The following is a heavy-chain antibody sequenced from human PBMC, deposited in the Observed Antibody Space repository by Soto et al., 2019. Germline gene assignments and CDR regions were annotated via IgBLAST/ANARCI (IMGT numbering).Heavy chain of an antibody. CDR1: GDSITSTDYY. Sequence: SETLSLTCTATGDSITSTDYYWGWIRQPPGKGLEWVASIYYSGSTYHNPSLKSRVTISVDTSKNQFSLKVTSVTAADTAVHYCARHWRTGYSTVFGVVMGWFDPWGQGTLVTVSS. D-gene: IGHD3-3*01. CDR3: ARHWRTGYSTVFGVVMGWFDP. CDR2: IYYSGST. V-gene: IGHV4-39*01. J-gene: IGHJ5*02.